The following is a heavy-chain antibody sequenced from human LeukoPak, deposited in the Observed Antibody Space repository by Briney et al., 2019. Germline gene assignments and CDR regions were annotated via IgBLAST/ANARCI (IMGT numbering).Heavy chain of an antibody. Sequence: SETLSLTCAVYGGSSSGYYWSWIRQPPGKGLEWIGEINHSGSTNYNPSLKSRVTISVDTSKNQFSLKLSSVTAADTAVYYCARRENYVWGSYRLAYYFNYWGQGTLVTVSS. J-gene: IGHJ4*02. CDR3: ARRENYVWGSYRLAYYFNY. CDR1: GGSSSGYY. CDR2: INHSGST. D-gene: IGHD3-16*02. V-gene: IGHV4-34*01.